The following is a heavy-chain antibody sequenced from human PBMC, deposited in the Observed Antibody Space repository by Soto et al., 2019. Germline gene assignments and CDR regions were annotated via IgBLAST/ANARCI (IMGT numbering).Heavy chain of an antibody. Sequence: EVQLLESGGGLVQPGGSLRLLCTASGFSFSRYVMRWVRQAGGEGKEWVSGISGSGASPSHADSVKGRCTISRDNSKNTVYLEMDSLRVEDTAIYYCAKEKISSGCWLDSWGQATPVTVSS. CDR2: ISGSGASP. V-gene: IGHV3-23*01. D-gene: IGHD6-19*01. CDR1: GFSFSRYV. J-gene: IGHJ4*02. CDR3: AKEKISSGCWLDS.